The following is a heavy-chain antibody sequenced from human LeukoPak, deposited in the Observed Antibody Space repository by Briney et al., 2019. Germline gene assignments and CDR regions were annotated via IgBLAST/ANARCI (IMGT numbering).Heavy chain of an antibody. D-gene: IGHD3-3*01. CDR2: IYSGGST. Sequence: GGSLRLSCAASGFTASSNYMSWVRQAPGKGLEWVSVIYSGGSTYYADSVKGRFTISRHNSKNTLYLQMNSLRAEDTAVYYCARGRMIFGVADLKDYYYGMDVWGQGTTVTVSS. V-gene: IGHV3-53*04. CDR1: GFTASSNY. J-gene: IGHJ6*02. CDR3: ARGRMIFGVADLKDYYYGMDV.